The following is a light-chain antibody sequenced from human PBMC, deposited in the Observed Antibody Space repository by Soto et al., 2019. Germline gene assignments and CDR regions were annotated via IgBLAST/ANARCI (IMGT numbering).Light chain of an antibody. CDR2: EGS. J-gene: IGLJ1*01. Sequence: QSALTQPASVSGSPGQSITISCTGTSSDVGSYNLVSWYQQHPGKAPKLMIYEGSKRPSRVSNRFSGSKSGNTASLTISGLQAEDEADYYCCSYAGSSTRDVFGTGTKLTVL. V-gene: IGLV2-23*01. CDR1: SSDVGSYNL. CDR3: CSYAGSSTRDV.